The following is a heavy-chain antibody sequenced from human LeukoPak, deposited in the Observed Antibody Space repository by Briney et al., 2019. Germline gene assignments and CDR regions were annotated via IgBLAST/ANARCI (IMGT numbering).Heavy chain of an antibody. D-gene: IGHD5-12*01. CDR2: INSDGSST. J-gene: IGHJ4*02. V-gene: IGHV3-74*01. CDR1: GFTFSSYW. Sequence: GGSLRLSCAASGFTFSSYWMHWVRQAPGKGLVWVSRINSDGSSTSYADSVKGRFTISRDNAKNTLYLQMNSLRAEDTAVYYCARVGYSGYDHFAYWGQGTLVTVSS. CDR3: ARVGYSGYDHFAY.